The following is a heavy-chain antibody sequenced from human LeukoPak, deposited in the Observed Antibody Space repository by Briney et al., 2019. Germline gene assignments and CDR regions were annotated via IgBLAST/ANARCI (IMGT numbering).Heavy chain of an antibody. D-gene: IGHD6-19*01. CDR3: ARDKPYSSGWPYYYYYYGMDV. Sequence: SETLSLTCAVYGGSFSGYYWSWIRQLPGKGLEWIGEINHSGSTNCNPSLKSRVTISVDTSKNQFSLKLSSVTAADTAVYYCARDKPYSSGWPYYYYYYGMDVWGQGTTVTVSS. V-gene: IGHV4-34*01. CDR2: INHSGST. J-gene: IGHJ6*02. CDR1: GGSFSGYY.